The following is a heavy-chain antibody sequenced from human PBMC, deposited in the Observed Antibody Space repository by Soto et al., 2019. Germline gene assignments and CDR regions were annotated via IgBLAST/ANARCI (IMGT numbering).Heavy chain of an antibody. CDR3: ASYHLNSYYYGMDV. J-gene: IGHJ6*02. CDR1: GYTFTSYG. CDR2: ISAYNGNT. Sequence: QVQLVQSGAEVKKPGASVKVSCKASGYTFTSYGISWVRQAPGQGLEWMGWISAYNGNTNYAQKLQGRVTMTTDTSTSTAYMELRSLRSDDTAVYDWASYHLNSYYYGMDVWGQGTTVTVSS. V-gene: IGHV1-18*01.